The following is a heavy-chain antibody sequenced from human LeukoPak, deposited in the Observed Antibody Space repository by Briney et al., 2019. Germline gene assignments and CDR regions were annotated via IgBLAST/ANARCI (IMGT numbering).Heavy chain of an antibody. J-gene: IGHJ2*01. V-gene: IGHV3-13*05. CDR3: ARGRGSWYFDL. Sequence: GGSLRLSCAASGFTSSSYDMHWVRQPTGKGLEWVSTIGTAGDPYYPDCVKGRFTISRENAKNSLYLQMNSLRAGDTAVYYCARGRGSWYFDLWGRGTLVTVSS. CDR2: IGTAGDP. CDR1: GFTSSSYD. D-gene: IGHD3-16*01.